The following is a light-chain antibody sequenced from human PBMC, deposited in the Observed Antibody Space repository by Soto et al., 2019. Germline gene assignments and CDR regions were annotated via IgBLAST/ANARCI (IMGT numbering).Light chain of an antibody. Sequence: EIVLTQSPGPLSLSPGERATLSCRASQSVSILLAWYQQKPGQAPRLLIHGATTRATGIPARFSGSGSGTDFTLTISSLEPEDFAVYYCQHRFNWPWTFGQGTKVDIK. CDR2: GAT. CDR3: QHRFNWPWT. CDR1: QSVSIL. V-gene: IGKV3-11*01. J-gene: IGKJ1*01.